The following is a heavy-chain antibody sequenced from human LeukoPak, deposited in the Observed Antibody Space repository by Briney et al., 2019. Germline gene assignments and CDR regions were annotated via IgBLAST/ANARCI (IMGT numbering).Heavy chain of an antibody. J-gene: IGHJ4*02. CDR1: GFTFSSYA. CDR3: ARSIAARRASYYFDY. Sequence: GGSLRLSCAASGFTFSSYAMRWVRQAPGKGLEWVSAISGSGGSTYYADSVKGRFTISRDNSKNTLYLQMNSLRAEDTAVYYCARSIAARRASYYFDYWGQGTLVTVSS. V-gene: IGHV3-23*01. D-gene: IGHD6-6*01. CDR2: ISGSGGST.